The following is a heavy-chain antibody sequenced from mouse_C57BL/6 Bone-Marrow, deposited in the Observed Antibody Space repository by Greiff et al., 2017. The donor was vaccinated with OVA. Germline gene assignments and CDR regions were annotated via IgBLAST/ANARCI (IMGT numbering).Heavy chain of an antibody. CDR2: IYPRSGNT. D-gene: IGHD1-1*01. Sequence: VQLQQSGAELARPGASVKLSCKASGYTFTSYGISWVKQRTGQGLEWIGEIYPRSGNTYYNEKFKGQATLTADKSSSTAYMELRSLTSEDSAVYFCAKGIFITTVVVDGYIDVWGTGTTVTVSS. CDR1: GYTFTSYG. CDR3: AKGIFITTVVVDGYIDV. J-gene: IGHJ1*03. V-gene: IGHV1-81*01.